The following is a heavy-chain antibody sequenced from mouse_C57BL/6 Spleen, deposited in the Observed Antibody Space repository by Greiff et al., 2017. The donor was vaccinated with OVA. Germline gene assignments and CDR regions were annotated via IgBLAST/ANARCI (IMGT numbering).Heavy chain of an antibody. D-gene: IGHD1-1*01. CDR3: ARDGSDYFDY. V-gene: IGHV1-19*01. CDR2: INPYNGGT. Sequence: EVQLQQSGPVLVKPGASVKMSCKASGYTFTDYYMNWVKQSHGKSLEWIGVINPYNGGTSYNQKFKGKATLTVDKSSSTAYMELNSLTSEDSAVYYCARDGSDYFDYWGQGTTLTVSS. CDR1: GYTFTDYY. J-gene: IGHJ2*01.